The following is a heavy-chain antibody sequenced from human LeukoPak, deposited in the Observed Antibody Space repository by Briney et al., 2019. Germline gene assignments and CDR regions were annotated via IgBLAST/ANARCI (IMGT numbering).Heavy chain of an antibody. Sequence: GESLKISCKVSGYSFSTYWITWVRQMPGGALEWMGRIRPSDSEPNYSPSFQGYVTISADRSINTVYLQWSSLKASDTAIYFCARHYSNDHTLFDFWGQGALVTVST. J-gene: IGHJ4*02. CDR3: ARHYSNDHTLFDF. CDR1: GYSFSTYW. CDR2: IRPSDSEP. D-gene: IGHD2-21*01. V-gene: IGHV5-10-1*01.